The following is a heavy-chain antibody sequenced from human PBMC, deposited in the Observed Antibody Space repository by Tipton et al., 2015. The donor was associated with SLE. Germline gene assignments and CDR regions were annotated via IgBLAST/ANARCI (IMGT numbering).Heavy chain of an antibody. D-gene: IGHD3-10*01. V-gene: IGHV3-23*01. J-gene: IGHJ4*02. CDR2: ISPDGVPT. CDR3: VKWLSINGWFADH. CDR1: GFTFSSRA. Sequence: SLRLSCAASGFTFSSRAMSWVRQAPGKGLQWVSTISPDGVPTYYADFVQGRFSISRDNLRDTLFLQMNGLRAEDTAIYYCVKWLSINGWFADHWGQGALVTVSS.